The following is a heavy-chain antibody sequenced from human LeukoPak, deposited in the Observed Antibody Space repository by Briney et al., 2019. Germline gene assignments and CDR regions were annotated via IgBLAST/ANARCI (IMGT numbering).Heavy chain of an antibody. CDR3: ARHSHRASWFDP. J-gene: IGHJ5*02. V-gene: IGHV4-4*09. D-gene: IGHD1-14*01. CDR2: IYTSGST. CDR1: GGSIRSYY. Sequence: SETLSLTCTVSGGSIRSYYWSWIRQPPGKGLEWIGYIYTSGSTNYNPSLKSRVTISVDTSKNQFSLKLSSVTAADTAVYYCARHSHRASWFDPWGQGTLVTVSP.